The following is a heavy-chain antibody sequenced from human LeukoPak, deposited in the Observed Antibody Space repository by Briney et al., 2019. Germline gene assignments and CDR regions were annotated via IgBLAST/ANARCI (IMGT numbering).Heavy chain of an antibody. D-gene: IGHD6-19*01. CDR2: IRSKVYGGTA. Sequence: NPGGSLRLSCTASGFTFGDYAMSWFRQAPGKGLEWIGFIRSKVYGGTAEYAASVKGRFTISRDDSESIADLQMNSLKIEDTAVYYCSRVRTSGSYGRFDAFDVWGQGTMVTVSS. CDR1: GFTFGDYA. V-gene: IGHV3-49*05. J-gene: IGHJ3*01. CDR3: SRVRTSGSYGRFDAFDV.